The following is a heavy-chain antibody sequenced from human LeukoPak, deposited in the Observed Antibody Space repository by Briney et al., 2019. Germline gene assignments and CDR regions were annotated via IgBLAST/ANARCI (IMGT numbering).Heavy chain of an antibody. CDR2: IYYSGST. Sequence: SETLSLTCTVSGGSISSYYWSWIRQPPGKGLAWIGYIYYSGSTNYNPSLKSRVTISVDTSKNQFSLKLSSVTAADTAVYYCARQAYYYDSSGRNWFDPWGQGTLVTVSS. CDR1: GGSISSYY. CDR3: ARQAYYYDSSGRNWFDP. D-gene: IGHD3-22*01. J-gene: IGHJ5*02. V-gene: IGHV4-59*01.